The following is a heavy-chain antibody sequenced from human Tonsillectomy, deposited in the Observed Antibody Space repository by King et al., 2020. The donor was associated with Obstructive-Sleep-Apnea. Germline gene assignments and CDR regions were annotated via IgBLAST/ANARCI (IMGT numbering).Heavy chain of an antibody. V-gene: IGHV3-11*01. CDR3: VSMVRGVIINGPGWFDP. Sequence: VQLVESGGGLVKPGGSLRLSCAASEFTFSDYYMSWIRQAPGKGLEWVSYISSSGSTIYYADSVKGRFTISRDNAKNSLYLQMNSLRAEDTAVYYCVSMVRGVIINGPGWFDPWGQGTLVTVSS. D-gene: IGHD3-10*01. J-gene: IGHJ5*02. CDR2: ISSSGSTI. CDR1: EFTFSDYY.